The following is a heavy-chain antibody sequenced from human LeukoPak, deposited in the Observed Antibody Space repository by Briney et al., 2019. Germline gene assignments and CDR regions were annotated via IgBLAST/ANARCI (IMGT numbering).Heavy chain of an antibody. CDR3: ARRRGKAIITEIDY. CDR2: ISSSSSSI. V-gene: IGHV3-21*01. J-gene: IGHJ4*02. D-gene: IGHD4-23*01. Sequence: GRSLRLSCAASGFTFSSYAMHWVRQAPGKGLEWVSSISSSSSSIYYADSVKGRFTISRDNAKNSLYLQMNSLRAEDTAVYYCARRRGKAIITEIDYWGQGTLVTVSS. CDR1: GFTFSSYA.